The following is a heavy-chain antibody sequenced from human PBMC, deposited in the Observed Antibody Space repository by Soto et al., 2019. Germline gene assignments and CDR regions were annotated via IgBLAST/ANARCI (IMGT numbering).Heavy chain of an antibody. CDR3: ASDGYYGSGSWDEGWFDP. CDR1: GYTFTSYD. D-gene: IGHD3-10*01. J-gene: IGHJ5*02. V-gene: IGHV1-8*01. Sequence: QVQLVQSGAEVKKPGASVKVSCKASGYTFTSYDINWVRQATGQGLEWMGWMNPNSGNTGYAQKFQGRVTMTRNTSISTAYMELSGLRSEDTAVYYCASDGYYGSGSWDEGWFDPWGQGTLVTVSS. CDR2: MNPNSGNT.